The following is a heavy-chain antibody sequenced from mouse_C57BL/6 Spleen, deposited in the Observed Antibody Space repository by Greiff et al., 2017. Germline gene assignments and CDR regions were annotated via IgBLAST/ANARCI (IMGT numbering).Heavy chain of an antibody. CDR3: ARLIGLLLYFDY. J-gene: IGHJ2*01. Sequence: VQLQQPGAELVMPGASVKLSCKASGYTFTSSWMHWVKQRPGQGLEWIGEIDPSDSYTNYNQKFKGKSTLTVDKSSSTAYMQLSSLTSEDSAVYYCARLIGLLLYFDYWGQGTTLTVSS. CDR2: IDPSDSYT. CDR1: GYTFTSSW. V-gene: IGHV1-69*01. D-gene: IGHD1-1*01.